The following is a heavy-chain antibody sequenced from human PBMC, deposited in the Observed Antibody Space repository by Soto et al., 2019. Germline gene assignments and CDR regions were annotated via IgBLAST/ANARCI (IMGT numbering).Heavy chain of an antibody. CDR3: ARSGRAPKYYYDSSGYHWFDP. D-gene: IGHD3-22*01. V-gene: IGHV1-69*01. Sequence: QVQLVQSGAEVQKPGSSVKVSCKASGGTFSSYAISWVRQAPGQGLEWMGGIIPIFGTANYAQKFQGRVTITADESTSTAYMELSSLRSEDTAVYYCARSGRAPKYYYDSSGYHWFDPWGQGTLVTVSS. J-gene: IGHJ5*02. CDR1: GGTFSSYA. CDR2: IIPIFGTA.